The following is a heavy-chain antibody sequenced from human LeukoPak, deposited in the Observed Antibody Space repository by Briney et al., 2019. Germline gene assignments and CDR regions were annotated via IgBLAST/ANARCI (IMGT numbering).Heavy chain of an antibody. V-gene: IGHV1-2*06. CDR2: INPNSGGT. Sequence: GASVEVSCKASGYTFTGYYMHWVRQAPGQGLGWMGRINPNSGGTNYAQKFQGRVTMTRDTSISTAYMELSRLRSDDTAVYYCARATGSGYEYYFDYWGQGTLVTVSS. CDR1: GYTFTGYY. D-gene: IGHD5-12*01. CDR3: ARATGSGYEYYFDY. J-gene: IGHJ4*02.